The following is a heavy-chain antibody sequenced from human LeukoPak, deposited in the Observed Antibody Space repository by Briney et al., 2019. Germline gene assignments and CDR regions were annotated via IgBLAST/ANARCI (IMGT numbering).Heavy chain of an antibody. V-gene: IGHV4-30-4*08. D-gene: IGHD2-8*01. CDR2: IYYSGST. CDR3: ARLDAPKSSYYMDV. J-gene: IGHJ6*03. Sequence: SETLSLTCTVSGGSISSGDYYWSWIRQPPGKGLEWIGYIYYSGSTYYNPSLKSRVTISVDTSKNQFSLKLSSVTAADTAVYYCARLDAPKSSYYMDVWGKGTTVTVSS. CDR1: GGSISSGDYY.